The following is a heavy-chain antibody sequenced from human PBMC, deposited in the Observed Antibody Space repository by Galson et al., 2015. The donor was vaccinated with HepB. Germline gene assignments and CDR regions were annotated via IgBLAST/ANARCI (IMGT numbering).Heavy chain of an antibody. CDR1: RGTVSSSP. V-gene: IGHV1-69*02. Sequence: SVNISYKASRGTVSSSPFSWGRQGPLPGLPLIGRITPVLPIANYAQIVQGRVTMTADKSTSTAYMELSSLTSEDTAVYYCARTIMVRGVERYYYYGMDVWGQGTTVTVSS. D-gene: IGHD3-10*01. J-gene: IGHJ6*02. CDR2: ITPVLPIA. CDR3: ARTIMVRGVERYYYYGMDV.